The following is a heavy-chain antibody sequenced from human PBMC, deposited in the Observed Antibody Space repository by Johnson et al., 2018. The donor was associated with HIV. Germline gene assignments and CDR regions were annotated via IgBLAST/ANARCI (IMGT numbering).Heavy chain of an antibody. J-gene: IGHJ3*02. D-gene: IGHD2-2*01. Sequence: VQLVESGGGVVQPGGSLRLSCAASGFTFSNAWMSWVRQAPGKGLEWVGRLKRKIEGETTDYAAPVKGRFTISRDDSKHTLYLQMNSLKTEDTAVYYCTTDLVPAAKEPVVVGGAFDIWGQGTMVTVSS. CDR1: GFTFSNAW. CDR2: LKRKIEGETT. V-gene: IGHV3-15*01. CDR3: TTDLVPAAKEPVVVGGAFDI.